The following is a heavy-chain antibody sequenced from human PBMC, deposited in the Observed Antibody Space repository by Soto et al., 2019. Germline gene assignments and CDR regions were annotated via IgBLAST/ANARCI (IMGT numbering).Heavy chain of an antibody. CDR2: IIPIFGTA. Sequence: ASVKVSCKASGGTFSSYAISWVRQAPGQGLEWMGGIIPIFGTANYAQKFQGRVTITADESTSTAYMGLSSLRSEDTAVYYCARGSAGTVYYYGMDVWGQGTTVTVSS. J-gene: IGHJ6*02. CDR3: ARGSAGTVYYYGMDV. D-gene: IGHD6-13*01. V-gene: IGHV1-69*13. CDR1: GGTFSSYA.